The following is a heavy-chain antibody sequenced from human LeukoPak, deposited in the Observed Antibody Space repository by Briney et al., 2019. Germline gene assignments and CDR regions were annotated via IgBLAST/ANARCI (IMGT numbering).Heavy chain of an antibody. V-gene: IGHV3-33*01. Sequence: PGGSLRLSCAASGFPFSSYGMHWVRQAPGKGLEWVAVIWYDGSNKYYVDSVKGRFTISRDNSKNTLYLQMNSLRAEDTAVYYCARDQNEGYGDYFYYFDYWGQGTLVTVSS. CDR1: GFPFSSYG. J-gene: IGHJ4*02. D-gene: IGHD4-17*01. CDR3: ARDQNEGYGDYFYYFDY. CDR2: IWYDGSNK.